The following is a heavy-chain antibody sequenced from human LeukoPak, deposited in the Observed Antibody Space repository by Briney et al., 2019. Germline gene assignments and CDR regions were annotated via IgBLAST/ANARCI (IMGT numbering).Heavy chain of an antibody. CDR2: IIPMFNTT. CDR1: GGTFSSYA. CDR3: ARKAAPDY. D-gene: IGHD2-15*01. Sequence: GASVKVSCKASGGTFSSYAISWVRQAPGQGLEWMGGIIPMFNTTKYAQKFQDRVTITADKSTSTAYMELSSLRSEDTAVYYCARKAAPDYWGQGTLVTVSS. V-gene: IGHV1-69*06. J-gene: IGHJ4*02.